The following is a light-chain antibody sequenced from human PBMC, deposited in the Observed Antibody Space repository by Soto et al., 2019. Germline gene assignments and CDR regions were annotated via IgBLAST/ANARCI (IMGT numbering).Light chain of an antibody. CDR2: CAS. CDR1: QSVSSSY. Sequence: ESVLTQSPGTLSMSPGERATLSCSASQSVSSSYSAWYQQKPGQSPRLLIYCASSRATGIPDRFSGSGSGTDFTLTISRLEPEDVAVYYCQQYGSSPFTFGPGTKVDIK. V-gene: IGKV3-20*01. J-gene: IGKJ3*01. CDR3: QQYGSSPFT.